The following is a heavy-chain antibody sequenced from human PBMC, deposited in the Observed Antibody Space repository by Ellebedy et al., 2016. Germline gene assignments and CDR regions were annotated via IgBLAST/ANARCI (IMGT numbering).Heavy chain of an antibody. D-gene: IGHD1-1*01. Sequence: GGSLRLSCAASGFTFDDFAMHWVRQAPGKGLEWVASIKQDESDKKYVDPVKGRFTISRDNAKNSMSLQMNSLRAEDTARYYCARSGVPNRDDIWFDPWGQGTLVTVSA. CDR3: ARSGVPNRDDIWFDP. V-gene: IGHV3-7*03. CDR2: IKQDESDK. J-gene: IGHJ5*02. CDR1: GFTFDDFA.